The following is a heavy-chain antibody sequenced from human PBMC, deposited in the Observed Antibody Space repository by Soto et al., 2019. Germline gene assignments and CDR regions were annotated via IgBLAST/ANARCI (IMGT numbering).Heavy chain of an antibody. Sequence: ETLSLTCTVSGGSISSYYWSWIRQPPGKGLEWIGYVYYSGSTNYNPSLKSRVTMSVDTSNNRFSLGLSSVTAADTAVYYCARLVDIVGMDVWGQGTTVTVSS. J-gene: IGHJ6*02. CDR2: VYYSGST. CDR3: ARLVDIVGMDV. CDR1: GGSISSYY. V-gene: IGHV4-59*01. D-gene: IGHD5-12*01.